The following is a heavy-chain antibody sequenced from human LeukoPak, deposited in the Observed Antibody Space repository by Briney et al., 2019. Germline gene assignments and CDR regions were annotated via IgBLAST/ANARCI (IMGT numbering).Heavy chain of an antibody. V-gene: IGHV1-2*02. CDR1: GYTFTGYY. CDR3: ARMDRESYSSSWFDY. CDR2: INPNSGGT. Sequence: ASVKVSCKASGYTFTGYYMHWVRQAPGQGLEWMGWINPNSGGTNYAQKFQGRVTMTRDTSTSTAYMELSRLRSDDTAVYYCARMDRESYSSSWFDYWGQGTLVTVSS. D-gene: IGHD6-13*01. J-gene: IGHJ4*02.